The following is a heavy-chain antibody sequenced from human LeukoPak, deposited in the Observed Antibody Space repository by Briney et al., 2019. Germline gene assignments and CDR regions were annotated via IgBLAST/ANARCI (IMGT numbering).Heavy chain of an antibody. CDR2: ITGSGSTK. CDR1: GFTFSTYE. CDR3: VRDPSNSGWAFDY. J-gene: IGHJ4*02. Sequence: PGGSLRLSCAASGFTFSTYEMNWVRQAPGKGLEWLSYITGSGSTKYYADSVRGRFTISRDNSKNSLYLQINSLRAEDTAVYYCVRDPSNSGWAFDYWGQGTLVTVSS. D-gene: IGHD6-19*01. V-gene: IGHV3-48*03.